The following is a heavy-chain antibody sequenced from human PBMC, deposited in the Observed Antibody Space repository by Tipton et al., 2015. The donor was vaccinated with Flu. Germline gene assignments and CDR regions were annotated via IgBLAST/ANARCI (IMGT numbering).Heavy chain of an antibody. CDR1: GYTFTDYY. CDR3: VRSSDLLTGYPLPGFDY. D-gene: IGHD3-9*01. J-gene: IGHJ4*02. V-gene: IGHV1-2*02. CDR2: IDPNSGDT. Sequence: QVQLVQSGAEVEKPGASVKVSCKTSGYTFTDYYLHWVRQAPRQGLEWMGWIDPNSGDTDSAQAFQGRVTMTRDTSISTVYMELSRLRSDDTAVYYCVRSSDLLTGYPLPGFDYWGQGTLVTVST.